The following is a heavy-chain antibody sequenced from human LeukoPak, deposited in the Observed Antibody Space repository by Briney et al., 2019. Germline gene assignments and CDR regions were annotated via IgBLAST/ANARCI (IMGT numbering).Heavy chain of an antibody. D-gene: IGHD3-16*01. V-gene: IGHV3-48*02. J-gene: IGHJ3*02. CDR2: ISSSRNTI. Sequence: GGSLRLSCAASGFTVSSDYMTWVRQAPGKGLEWVSYISSSRNTIFYADSVKGRFTISRDNAKRSLYLQMNTLRDEDTAVYYCARSFGDKGIDAFDIWGQGTTVTVSS. CDR3: ARSFGDKGIDAFDI. CDR1: GFTVSSDY.